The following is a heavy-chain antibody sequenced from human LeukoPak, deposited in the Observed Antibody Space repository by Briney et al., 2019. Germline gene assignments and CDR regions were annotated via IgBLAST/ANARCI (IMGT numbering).Heavy chain of an antibody. J-gene: IGHJ4*02. CDR2: INPNSGDT. Sequence: GASVTVSCKSSGYTFTNHPMHWVRHAPGQGLEWMGWINPNSGDTNYVQKFQGRATMTRDPSISTAYMELSGLRADDTAVYYCARERYTAYGNFDYWGQGTQVTVSS. D-gene: IGHD5-12*01. CDR3: ARERYTAYGNFDY. V-gene: IGHV1-2*02. CDR1: GYTFTNHP.